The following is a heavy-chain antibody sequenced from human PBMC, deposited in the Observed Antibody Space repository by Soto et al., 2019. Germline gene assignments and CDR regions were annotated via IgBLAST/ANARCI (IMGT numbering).Heavy chain of an antibody. Sequence: QVQLVQSGAEVKKPGSSVKVSCKASGGTFSSYAISWVRQAPGQGLEWMGGIIPIFGTANYAQKFQGRDTITADESTSTAYMELSSLRSEDTAVYYCAREGHSSSPYYYYYGMDVWGQGTTVTVSS. J-gene: IGHJ6*02. CDR1: GGTFSSYA. CDR2: IIPIFGTA. CDR3: AREGHSSSPYYYYYGMDV. D-gene: IGHD6-6*01. V-gene: IGHV1-69*12.